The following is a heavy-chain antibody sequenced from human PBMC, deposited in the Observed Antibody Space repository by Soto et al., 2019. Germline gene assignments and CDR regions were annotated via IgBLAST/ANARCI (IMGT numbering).Heavy chain of an antibody. CDR3: ARESCSSTSCYYFDY. D-gene: IGHD2-2*01. Sequence: GGSLRLSCAASGFTFSSYSMNWVRQAPGKGLEWVSSISSSSSYIYYADSVKGRFTISRDNAKNSLYLQMNSLRAEDTAVYYCARESCSSTSCYYFDYWGQATLVPVSS. V-gene: IGHV3-21*01. J-gene: IGHJ4*02. CDR1: GFTFSSYS. CDR2: ISSSSSYI.